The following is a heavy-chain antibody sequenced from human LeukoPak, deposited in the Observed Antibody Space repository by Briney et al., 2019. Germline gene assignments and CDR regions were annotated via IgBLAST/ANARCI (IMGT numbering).Heavy chain of an antibody. CDR1: GGSISSYY. J-gene: IGHJ5*02. V-gene: IGHV4-59*01. Sequence: SETLSLTCTVSGGSISSYYWSWIRQPPGKGLEWIGYIYYSGSTNYNPSLKSRVTISVDTSKNQFSLKLSSVTAADTAVYYCAREAPRIAAASARNWFDPWGQGTLVTVSS. D-gene: IGHD6-13*01. CDR2: IYYSGST. CDR3: AREAPRIAAASARNWFDP.